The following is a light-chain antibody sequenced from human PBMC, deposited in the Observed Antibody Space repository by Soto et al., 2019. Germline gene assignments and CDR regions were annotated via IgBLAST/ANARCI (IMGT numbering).Light chain of an antibody. Sequence: QSALTQPASVSGSPGQSITISCTGTSSDIGAHNFVSWYQQHPGKAPKLMLYDVNIRPSGVSNRFSGSKSGNTASLTISWLQAEDEDAYYCTSWTTSTTMIFGGGTQVTVL. V-gene: IGLV2-14*03. CDR2: DVN. J-gene: IGLJ2*01. CDR3: TSWTTSTTMI. CDR1: SSDIGAHNF.